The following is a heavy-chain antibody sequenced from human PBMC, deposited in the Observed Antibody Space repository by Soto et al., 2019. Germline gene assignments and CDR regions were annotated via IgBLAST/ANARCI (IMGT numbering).Heavy chain of an antibody. CDR1: GVSISVSNVF. CDR2: IDYSGTA. J-gene: IGHJ4*02. D-gene: IGHD4-4*01. Sequence: SETLSLTCIVSGVSISVSNVFWGWVRQPPGKGLEWIGNIDYSGTAYFNPSLGTRVTFPVDTSKNQFSLTLYSVTAADTAVYYYARTTGRRLDFWGQGILVTVSS. CDR3: ARTTGRRLDF. V-gene: IGHV4-39*01.